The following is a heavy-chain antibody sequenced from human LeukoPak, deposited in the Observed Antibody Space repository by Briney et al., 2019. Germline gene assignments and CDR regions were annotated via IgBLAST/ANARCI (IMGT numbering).Heavy chain of an antibody. Sequence: ASVKVSCKASGYTFTGYYMHWVRQAPGQGLERMGWINPDSGGTKYPQKFQGRVTMNRDTSISTAYMELTRLRSDDTAVYFCARGKDTSGYYNRGPYYFDYWGQGTLVSVSS. CDR1: GYTFTGYY. CDR2: INPDSGGT. J-gene: IGHJ4*02. V-gene: IGHV1-2*02. CDR3: ARGKDTSGYYNRGPYYFDY. D-gene: IGHD3-22*01.